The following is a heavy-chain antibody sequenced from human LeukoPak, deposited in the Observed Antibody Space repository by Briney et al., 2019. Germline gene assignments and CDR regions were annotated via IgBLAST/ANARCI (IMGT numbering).Heavy chain of an antibody. CDR3: ASSSCGDGSCYADDY. Sequence: PSETLSLTCTVSGYTISGGYNWGWIRQPPGGGLEYIGSISHSGNTYYKSSLKSRVAISVDTSKNQFSLKLTSVTAADTAVYYCASSSCGDGSCYADDYWGQGTLVTVSS. D-gene: IGHD2-21*01. V-gene: IGHV4-38-2*02. CDR2: ISHSGNT. CDR1: GYTISGGYN. J-gene: IGHJ4*02.